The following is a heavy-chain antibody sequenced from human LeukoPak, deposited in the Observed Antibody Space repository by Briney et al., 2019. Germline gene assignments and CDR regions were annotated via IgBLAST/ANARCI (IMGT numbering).Heavy chain of an antibody. Sequence: GGSLRLSCAASGITFSSYAMSWVRQSPGKGLEWVSSISASGASTYYADSVKGRFTISRDNSRNTLYLQMNSLRAEDTAVYYCAKDGRGYYFHYWGQGTLVTVSS. CDR3: AKDGRGYYFHY. V-gene: IGHV3-23*01. D-gene: IGHD3-22*01. CDR2: ISASGAST. J-gene: IGHJ4*02. CDR1: GITFSSYA.